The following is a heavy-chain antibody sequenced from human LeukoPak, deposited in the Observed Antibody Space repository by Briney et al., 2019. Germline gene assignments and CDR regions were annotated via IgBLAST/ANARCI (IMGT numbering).Heavy chain of an antibody. CDR1: GFTFSTYA. CDR2: ISYAGSNK. J-gene: IGHJ4*02. D-gene: IGHD3-10*01. V-gene: IGHV3-30*04. Sequence: PGRSLRLSCAASGFTFSTYAMHWVRQAPGKGLEWVAVISYAGSNKYYADSVKGRFTISRDNSKNTLYLQMNGLKPEDTAVYYCARDKESDYYGSGSYYFDYWGQGILVTVSS. CDR3: ARDKESDYYGSGSYYFDY.